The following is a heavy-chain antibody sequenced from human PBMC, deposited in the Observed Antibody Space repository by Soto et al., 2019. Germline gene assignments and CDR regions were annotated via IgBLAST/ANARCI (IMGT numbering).Heavy chain of an antibody. D-gene: IGHD3-10*01. J-gene: IGHJ4*02. Sequence: PGXSLRLSCAASGFTLSSYAMSWFRQAPGKGLEWVSAISGSGGSTYYADSVKGRFTISRDNSKNTLYLQMNSLRAEDTAVYYCANTPGTMVRGVIPPWGQGTLVTVSS. CDR1: GFTLSSYA. CDR3: ANTPGTMVRGVIPP. CDR2: ISGSGGST. V-gene: IGHV3-23*01.